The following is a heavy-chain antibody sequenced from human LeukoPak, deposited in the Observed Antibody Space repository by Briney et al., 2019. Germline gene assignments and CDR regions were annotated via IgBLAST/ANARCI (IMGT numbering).Heavy chain of an antibody. CDR1: GFTFSSYA. Sequence: GGSLRLSCAASGFTFSSYAMSWVRQAPGKGLEWVSAISGSGVSTYYADSVKGRFTISRDNSKNTLYLQMNSLRGEDTAVYYCANQGCSGGGCYFDNWGQGNLVTVSS. D-gene: IGHD2-15*01. J-gene: IGHJ4*02. V-gene: IGHV3-23*01. CDR2: ISGSGVST. CDR3: ANQGCSGGGCYFDN.